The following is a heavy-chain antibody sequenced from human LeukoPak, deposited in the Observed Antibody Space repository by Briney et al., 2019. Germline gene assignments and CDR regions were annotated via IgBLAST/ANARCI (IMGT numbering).Heavy chain of an antibody. J-gene: IGHJ4*02. V-gene: IGHV3-64D*06. CDR1: GFTFSSYA. CDR3: VKELYYYGSGGFDY. CDR2: ISSNGGST. D-gene: IGHD3-10*01. Sequence: QAGGSLRLSCAASGFTFSSYAMHWVRQAPGKGLEYVSAISSNGGSTYYADSVKGRFTISRDNSKNTLYLQMSSLRAEDTAVCYCVKELYYYGSGGFDYWGQGTLVTVSS.